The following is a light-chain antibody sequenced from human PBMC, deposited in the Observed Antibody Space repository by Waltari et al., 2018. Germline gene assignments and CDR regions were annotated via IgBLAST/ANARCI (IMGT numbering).Light chain of an antibody. J-gene: IGLJ2*01. V-gene: IGLV1-40*01. CDR1: TPKPGAAND. CDR3: QSYDNSLSAVV. CDR2: GNR. Sequence: QSVLTQPPSVSGAPGQRVTISCPGSTPKPGAANDVHWYQQLPGAAPQLLIQGNRHRPAGVPDRFSGSKSYTSGFLAISGLQAEDEADYYCQSYDNSLSAVVFGGGTKLTVL.